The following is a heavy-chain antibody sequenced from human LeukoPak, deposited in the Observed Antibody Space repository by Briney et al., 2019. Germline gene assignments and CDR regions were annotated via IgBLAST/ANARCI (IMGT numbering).Heavy chain of an antibody. CDR3: ARGLTSVVVVVAATGDWFDP. Sequence: SETLSLTCAVYGGSFSGYYWSWIRQPPGKGLGWIGEINHSGSTNYNPSLKSRVTISVDTSKNQFSLKLSSVTAADTAVYYCARGLTSVVVVVAATGDWFDPWGQGTLVTVSS. J-gene: IGHJ5*02. D-gene: IGHD2-15*01. V-gene: IGHV4-34*01. CDR1: GGSFSGYY. CDR2: INHSGST.